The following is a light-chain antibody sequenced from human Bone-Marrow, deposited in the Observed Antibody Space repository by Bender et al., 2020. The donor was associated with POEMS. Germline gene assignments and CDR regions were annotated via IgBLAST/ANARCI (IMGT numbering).Light chain of an antibody. CDR1: SSDVGGYNY. Sequence: QSALTQPASVSGSPGQSITISCTGSSSDVGGYNYVSWYQQHPGKAPKLIIYEVTNRPSTISHRFSGSKSGNTASLTISGLQAEDEADYYCSSFTITTTRYVFGTGTKVTVL. V-gene: IGLV2-14*01. CDR3: SSFTITTTRYV. J-gene: IGLJ1*01. CDR2: EVT.